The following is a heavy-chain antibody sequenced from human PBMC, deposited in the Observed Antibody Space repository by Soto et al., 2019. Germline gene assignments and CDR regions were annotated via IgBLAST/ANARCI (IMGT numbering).Heavy chain of an antibody. CDR3: ARAGYYDSSGYYSDY. J-gene: IGHJ4*02. D-gene: IGHD3-22*01. V-gene: IGHV4-59*01. Sequence: SETLSLTCTVSGGSISSYYWSWIRQPPGKGLEWIGYIYYSGSTNYNPSLKSRVTISVDTSKNQFSLKLSSVTAADTAVYYCARAGYYDSSGYYSDYWGQGTRVTVS. CDR2: IYYSGST. CDR1: GGSISSYY.